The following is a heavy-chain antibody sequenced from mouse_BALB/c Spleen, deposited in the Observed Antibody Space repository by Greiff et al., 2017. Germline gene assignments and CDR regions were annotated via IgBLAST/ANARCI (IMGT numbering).Heavy chain of an antibody. J-gene: IGHJ1*01. CDR3: ARHGRRDWYFDV. CDR2: ISNGGGST. Sequence: EVQLQQSGGGLVQPGGSLKLSCAASGFTFSSYTMSWVRQTPEKRLEWVAYISNGGGSTYYPDTVKGRFTISRDNAKNTLYLQMSSLKSEDTAMYYCARHGRRDWYFDVWGAGTTVTVSS. V-gene: IGHV5-12-2*01. CDR1: GFTFSSYT. D-gene: IGHD2-12*01.